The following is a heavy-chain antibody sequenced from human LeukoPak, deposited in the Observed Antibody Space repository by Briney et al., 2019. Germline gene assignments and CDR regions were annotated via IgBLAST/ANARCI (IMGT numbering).Heavy chain of an antibody. CDR3: ARGDYFDY. J-gene: IGHJ4*02. V-gene: IGHV4-38-2*01. CDR1: GYSISSGYY. Sequence: SETLSLTCAVSGYSISSGYYGGWIRQPPGEGLEWIGSIYHSGSTYYNPSLKSRVTISVDTSKNQFSLKLSSVTAADTAVYYCARGDYFDYWGQGTLVTVSS. CDR2: IYHSGST.